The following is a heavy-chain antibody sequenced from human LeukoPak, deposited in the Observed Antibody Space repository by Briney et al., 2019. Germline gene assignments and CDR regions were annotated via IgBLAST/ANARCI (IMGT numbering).Heavy chain of an antibody. CDR1: GGSFSGYY. CDR3: ARGIPYSSGRSITSGWFDP. Sequence: SETLSLTCAVYGGSFSGYYWSWIRQPPGKGLEWIGEINHSGSTNYNPSLKSRVTISVDTSKNQFSLKLSSVTAADTAVYYCARGIPYSSGRSITSGWFDPWGQGTLVTVSS. CDR2: INHSGST. D-gene: IGHD6-19*01. J-gene: IGHJ5*02. V-gene: IGHV4-34*01.